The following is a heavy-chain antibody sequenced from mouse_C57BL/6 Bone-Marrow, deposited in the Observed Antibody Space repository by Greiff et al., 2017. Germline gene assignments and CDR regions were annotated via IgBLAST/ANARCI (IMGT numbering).Heavy chain of an antibody. J-gene: IGHJ1*03. CDR3: ARHTYGSSAWDVDV. V-gene: IGHV5-15*01. D-gene: IGHD1-1*01. CDR2: ISNLAYSI. CDR1: GFTFSDYG. Sequence: DVKLVESGGGLVQPGGSLKLSCAASGFTFSDYGMAWVRQAPRQGPEWVAFISNLAYSIYYADTLTGRFTISRENAKNTLYLEMSSLRSEDSAMSYCARHTYGSSAWDVDVWGTGTTVTVSS.